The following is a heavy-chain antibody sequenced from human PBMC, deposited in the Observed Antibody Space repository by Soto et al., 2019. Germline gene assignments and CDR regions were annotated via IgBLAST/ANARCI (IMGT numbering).Heavy chain of an antibody. Sequence: EVQLLESGGGLVQPGGSLRLSCAASGFTFSSYAMSWVRQAPGKGLEWVSAISGSGGSTYYADSVKGRFTISRDNSKNTLYLQMNSLRAEDTAVYYCAKDRYDYIWGSYRPFDYWGQGTLVTVSS. CDR3: AKDRYDYIWGSYRPFDY. J-gene: IGHJ4*02. CDR2: ISGSGGST. V-gene: IGHV3-23*01. D-gene: IGHD3-16*02. CDR1: GFTFSSYA.